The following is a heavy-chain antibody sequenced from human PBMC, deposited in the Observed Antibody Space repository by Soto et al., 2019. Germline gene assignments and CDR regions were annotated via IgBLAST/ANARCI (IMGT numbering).Heavy chain of an antibody. D-gene: IGHD2-15*01. Sequence: QVQLVQSGAEVKKPGASVKVSCKASGYTFTSYDISWVRQAPGQGLEWMRWISAYNGNTKYAQNLQGRVTMTTDTSTSTGYMGLRSLRSDDTAGYYCARRYCSGGSCYFDYWGQGTLVTVSS. CDR3: ARRYCSGGSCYFDY. CDR1: GYTFTSYD. J-gene: IGHJ4*02. CDR2: ISAYNGNT. V-gene: IGHV1-18*01.